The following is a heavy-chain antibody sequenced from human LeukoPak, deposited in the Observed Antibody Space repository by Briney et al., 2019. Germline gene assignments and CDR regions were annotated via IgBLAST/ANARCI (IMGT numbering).Heavy chain of an antibody. CDR3: ARALGDQPNYSYGLDV. CDR1: GLTFSSYS. V-gene: IGHV3-21*01. J-gene: IGHJ6*02. CDR2: ISSSSSYS. Sequence: IPGGSLRLSCAASGLTFSSYSMNWVRQAPGKGLEWVSSISSSSSYSYHADSVKGRFTTSRDNAENSLHLQLNSLRAEDTAVYYCARALGDQPNYSYGLDVWGQGTTVTVSS. D-gene: IGHD2-2*01.